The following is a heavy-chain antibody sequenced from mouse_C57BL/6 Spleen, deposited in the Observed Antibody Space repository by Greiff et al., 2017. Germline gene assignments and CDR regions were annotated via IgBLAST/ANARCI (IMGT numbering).Heavy chain of an antibody. Sequence: QVQLQQPGAELVRPGSSVKLSCKASGYTFTSYWMHWVKQRPIQGLEWIGNIDPSDSETHYNQKFKDKATLTVDKSSSTAYMQLSSLTSEDSAVYYCARGGYDYDGTLPYWGQGTLVTVSA. CDR3: ARGGYDYDGTLPY. CDR2: IDPSDSET. J-gene: IGHJ3*01. V-gene: IGHV1-52*01. D-gene: IGHD2-4*01. CDR1: GYTFTSYW.